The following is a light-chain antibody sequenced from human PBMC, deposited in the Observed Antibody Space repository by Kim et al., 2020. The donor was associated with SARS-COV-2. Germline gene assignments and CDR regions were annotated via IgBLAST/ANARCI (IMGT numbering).Light chain of an antibody. V-gene: IGKV3-20*01. J-gene: IGKJ1*01. CDR2: DVS. Sequence: SPGEGATPSCRASQSVTNKYLSWYQQRPGQAPRLLIYDVSTRATGIPDRFCSSGAGTDVTLSVSRLEPPDFSVYYCQLYGYSPRTFGQGTKVEIK. CDR1: QSVTNKY. CDR3: QLYGYSPRT.